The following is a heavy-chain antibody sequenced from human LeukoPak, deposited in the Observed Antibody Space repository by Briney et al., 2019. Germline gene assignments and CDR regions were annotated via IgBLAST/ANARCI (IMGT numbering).Heavy chain of an antibody. V-gene: IGHV3-49*04. J-gene: IGHJ4*02. CDR1: GFTFGDYA. D-gene: IGHD3-22*01. CDR2: IRSKAYGGTT. Sequence: GGSRRLSCTTSGFTFGDYAMSWVRQAPGKGLEWVGFIRSKAYGGTTEYAASVKGRFTISRDDSKSIDYLQMNSLKTEDTAVYYCQTYYYDSSGYYYIDQWGQGTLVTVSS. CDR3: QTYYYDSSGYYYIDQ.